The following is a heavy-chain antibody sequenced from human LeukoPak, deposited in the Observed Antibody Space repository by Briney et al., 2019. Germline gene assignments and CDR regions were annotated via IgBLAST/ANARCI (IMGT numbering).Heavy chain of an antibody. CDR1: GGSISSYY. J-gene: IGHJ5*02. CDR3: ARYSSSPEGNWFDP. V-gene: IGHV4-59*08. CDR2: IYYSRST. Sequence: PSETLSLTCTVSGGSISSYYWSWIRQPPGKGLEWIGYIYYSRSTNYNPSLKSRVTISVDTSKNQFSLKLSSVTAADTAVYYCARYSSSPEGNWFDPWGQGTLVTVSS. D-gene: IGHD6-13*01.